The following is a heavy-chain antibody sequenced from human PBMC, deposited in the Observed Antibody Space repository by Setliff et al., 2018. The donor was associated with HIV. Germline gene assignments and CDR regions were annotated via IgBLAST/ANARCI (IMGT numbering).Heavy chain of an antibody. J-gene: IGHJ4*02. V-gene: IGHV1-8*01. CDR3: AREGAVVGTSRPHFDD. Sequence: ASVKVSCKASGYTFSSHDINWVRQVTGQGLEWMGWMSPGSGNTGYSQKFQGRVTMTRNTSISTAYMELNSLESEDTAVYYCAREGAVVGTSRPHFDDWGQGTLVTVSS. D-gene: IGHD6-19*01. CDR1: GYTFSSHD. CDR2: MSPGSGNT.